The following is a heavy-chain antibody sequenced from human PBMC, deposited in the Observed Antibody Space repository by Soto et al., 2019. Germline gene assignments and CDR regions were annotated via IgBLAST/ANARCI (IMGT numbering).Heavy chain of an antibody. CDR1: GGSISRSIYY. Sequence: NPSETLSLTCTVSGGSISRSIYYWGWIRQTPGKGLEWIGSTYYNGTTYYNPSLKSRVTISVDTSKNQFSLKLNSVTAADTAVFYCARDGDYFNYWGQGTLVTVSS. J-gene: IGHJ4*02. CDR3: ARDGDYFNY. CDR2: TYYNGTT. D-gene: IGHD4-17*01. V-gene: IGHV4-39*01.